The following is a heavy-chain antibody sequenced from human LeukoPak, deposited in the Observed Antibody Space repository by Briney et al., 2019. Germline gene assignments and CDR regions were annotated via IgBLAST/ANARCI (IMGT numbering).Heavy chain of an antibody. CDR3: ARTNAFDI. CDR2: IYHSGST. Sequence: SETLSLTCSVSGGSISSYYWSWIRQPPGKGLEYIGYIYHSGSTNYNPSLNSRVTISVDTSKNQFSLKLSSVTAADTAVYYCARTNAFDIWGQGTMVTVSS. J-gene: IGHJ3*02. CDR1: GGSISSYY. V-gene: IGHV4-59*01.